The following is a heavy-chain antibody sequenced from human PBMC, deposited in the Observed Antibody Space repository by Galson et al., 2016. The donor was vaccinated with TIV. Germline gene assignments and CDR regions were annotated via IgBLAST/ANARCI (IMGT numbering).Heavy chain of an antibody. CDR2: ISAYNGDT. V-gene: IGHV1-18*01. CDR3: ARDLDTVVVPVALRDPTNYYYGMDV. J-gene: IGHJ6*02. Sequence: SVKVSCKASGYTFSTYGISWVRQAPGQGLEWMGWISAYNGDTKYSQKSQGRITMTTDTSTSTAYMELRSLRSNDTAVYYCARDLDTVVVPVALRDPTNYYYGMDVWGQGTTVIVSS. D-gene: IGHD2-2*03. CDR1: GYTFSTYG.